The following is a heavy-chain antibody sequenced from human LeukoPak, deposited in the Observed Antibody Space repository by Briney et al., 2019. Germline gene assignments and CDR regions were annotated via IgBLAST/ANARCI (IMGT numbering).Heavy chain of an antibody. J-gene: IGHJ4*02. CDR3: ARGTITMVRGVSEDY. Sequence: SETLSLTCTVSGGSLSSIDYYWIWIRQPPGKGLEWIGYIYYSGSTNYNPSLKSRVTISVDTSKNQFSLKLSSVTAADTAVYYCARGTITMVRGVSEDYWGQGTLVTVSS. V-gene: IGHV4-61*08. D-gene: IGHD3-10*01. CDR2: IYYSGST. CDR1: GGSLSSIDYY.